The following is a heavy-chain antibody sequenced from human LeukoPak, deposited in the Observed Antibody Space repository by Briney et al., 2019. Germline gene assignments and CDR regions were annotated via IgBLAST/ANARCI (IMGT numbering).Heavy chain of an antibody. CDR1: GFTVSSNY. CDR2: IYSGGST. V-gene: IGHV3-53*01. CDR3: ASTTTANLWLYCDY. J-gene: IGHJ4*02. Sequence: GGSLRLSCAASGFTVSSNYMSWVRQAPGKGLEWVSVIYSGGSTYYADSVKGRFTISRDNSKNTLYLQMNSLRAEDTAVYYCASTTTANLWLYCDYWGQGTLVTVSS. D-gene: IGHD4-11*01.